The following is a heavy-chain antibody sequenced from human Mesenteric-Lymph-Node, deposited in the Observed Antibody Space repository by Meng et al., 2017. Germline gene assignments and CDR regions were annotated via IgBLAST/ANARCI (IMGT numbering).Heavy chain of an antibody. CDR3: ARVRYYYGSGSTWFDP. D-gene: IGHD3-10*01. V-gene: IGHV4-31*01. Sequence: QVQVQESGPGLVKPSQTLSLTCTVSGGSISSGGYYWSWIRQHPGKGLEWIGYIYYSGSTYYNPSLKSLVTISVDTSKNQFSLKLSSVTAADTAVYYCARVRYYYGSGSTWFDPWGQGTLVTVSS. J-gene: IGHJ5*02. CDR2: IYYSGST. CDR1: GGSISSGGYY.